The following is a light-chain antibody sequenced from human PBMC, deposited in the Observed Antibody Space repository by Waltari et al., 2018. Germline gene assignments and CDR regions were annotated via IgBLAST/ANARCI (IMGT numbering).Light chain of an antibody. CDR3: QQYSNWPPWT. CDR2: SAS. CDR1: LGVSNN. Sequence: EVVMTQSPATLSASPGERVTLSCRASLGVSNNLAWYQQRHGQPPRLLIYSASTRATGLPARFSGSGSGTEFTLTISSLQSEDFAVYYCQQYSNWPPWTFGQGTKVEIK. J-gene: IGKJ1*01. V-gene: IGKV3-15*01.